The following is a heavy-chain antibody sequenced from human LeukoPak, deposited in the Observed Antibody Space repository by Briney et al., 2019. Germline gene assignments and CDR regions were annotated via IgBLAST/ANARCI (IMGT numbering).Heavy chain of an antibody. Sequence: NSSETLSLTCAVSGGTLTSGGYSWSWIRQSPGKALEWIGYIYYSGSAYYNPSLKSRVDISFDTSKNQFSLRMTSVTAADSAIYFCARIRISSISQNYFDPWGQGTLVTVSS. CDR2: IYYSGSA. D-gene: IGHD6-13*01. V-gene: IGHV4-30-4*07. CDR1: GGTLTSGGYS. CDR3: ARIRISSISQNYFDP. J-gene: IGHJ5*02.